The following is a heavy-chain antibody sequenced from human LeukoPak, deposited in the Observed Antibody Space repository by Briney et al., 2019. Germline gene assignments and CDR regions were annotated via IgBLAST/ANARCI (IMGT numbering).Heavy chain of an antibody. Sequence: PGGSLRLSCAASGFIFDDSGMSWVRQAPGKGLEWVSGINWNGGSTAYADSVKGRFTISGDNAKNSLYLQMNSLRAEDTALYYCARGSFYYDSSGYYTLGYSGQGSLVTVSS. D-gene: IGHD3-22*01. V-gene: IGHV3-20*04. CDR3: ARGSFYYDSSGYYTLGY. CDR2: INWNGGST. J-gene: IGHJ4*02. CDR1: GFIFDDSG.